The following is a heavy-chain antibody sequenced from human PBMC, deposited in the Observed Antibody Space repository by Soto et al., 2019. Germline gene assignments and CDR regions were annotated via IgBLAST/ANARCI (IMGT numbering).Heavy chain of an antibody. Sequence: GSLRLSCAASGFTFSSYGMHWVRQAPGKGLEWVAVISYDGSNKYYADSVKGRFTISRDNSKNTLYLQMNSLRAEDTAVYYCAKAGDDFWSGYLLFDYWGQGTLVTVSS. J-gene: IGHJ4*02. CDR1: GFTFSSYG. CDR2: ISYDGSNK. D-gene: IGHD3-3*01. V-gene: IGHV3-30*18. CDR3: AKAGDDFWSGYLLFDY.